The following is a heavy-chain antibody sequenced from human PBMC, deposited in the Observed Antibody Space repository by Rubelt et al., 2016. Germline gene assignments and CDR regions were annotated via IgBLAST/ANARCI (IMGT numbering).Heavy chain of an antibody. CDR3: ARSPRYDFEDNWFDP. CDR2: INPSRGST. J-gene: IGHJ5*02. V-gene: IGHV1-46*01. CDR1: GYTFTSYY. D-gene: IGHD3-3*01. Sequence: QVQLVQSGAEVKKPGASVKVSCKASGYTFTSYYMHWVRQAPGQGLEWMGIINPSRGSTSYAQKCQGRVTMTRDTSTSPVYMELSSLRSEDTAVYYCARSPRYDFEDNWFDPWGQGTLATVSS.